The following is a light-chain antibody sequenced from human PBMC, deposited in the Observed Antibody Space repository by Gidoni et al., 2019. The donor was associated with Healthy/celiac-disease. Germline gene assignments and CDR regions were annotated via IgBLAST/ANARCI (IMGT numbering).Light chain of an antibody. J-gene: IGKJ1*01. CDR1: QSISSY. V-gene: IGKV1-39*01. Sequence: IQMTQSPSSLSASVRDSITITCRASQSISSYLNWFQQKPGKAPKLLIYAASSLQSGVPSRFSGSGSGTDFTLIISSLQPEDFATYYCQQSYSTPQTFXQXTKVEIK. CDR2: AAS. CDR3: QQSYSTPQT.